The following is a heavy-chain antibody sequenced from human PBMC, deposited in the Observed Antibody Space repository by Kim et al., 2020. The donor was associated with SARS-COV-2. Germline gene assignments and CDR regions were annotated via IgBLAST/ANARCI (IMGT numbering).Heavy chain of an antibody. J-gene: IGHJ3*02. CDR3: TRRRYYDSSGPNAFDI. D-gene: IGHD3-22*01. CDR2: IRSKANSYAT. V-gene: IGHV3-73*01. Sequence: GGSLRLSCAASGFTFSGSAMHWVRQASGKGLEWVGRIRSKANSYATAYAASVKGRFTISRDDSKNTAYLQMNSLKTEDTAVYYCTRRRYYDSSGPNAFDIWGQGTMVTVSS. CDR1: GFTFSGSA.